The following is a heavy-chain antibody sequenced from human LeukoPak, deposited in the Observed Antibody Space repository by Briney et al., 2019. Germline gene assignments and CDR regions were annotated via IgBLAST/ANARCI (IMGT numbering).Heavy chain of an antibody. CDR3: ARAYFWSGYFDY. D-gene: IGHD3-3*01. CDR1: GFTFSSYA. V-gene: IGHV3-64*01. CDR2: ISSNGATT. J-gene: IGHJ4*02. Sequence: GGSLRLSCVASGFTFSSYAMHWVRQAPGKGLEYVSAISSNGATTYYANSVKGRFSISRDNSKNTVYLQMGSLRAEDMAVYYCARAYFWSGYFDYWGQGILVTVSS.